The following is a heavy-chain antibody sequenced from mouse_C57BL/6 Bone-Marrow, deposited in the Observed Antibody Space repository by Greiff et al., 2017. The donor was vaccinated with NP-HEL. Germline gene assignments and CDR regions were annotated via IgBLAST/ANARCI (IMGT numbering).Heavy chain of an antibody. D-gene: IGHD1-1*01. CDR3: ARIYYYGSRRDYYAMDY. V-gene: IGHV8-8*01. Sequence: QVTLKESGPGILQPSQTLSLTCSFSGFSLSTFGMGVGWIRQPSGKGLEWLAHIWWDDDKYYNPALKSRLTISKDTSKNQEFLKIANLDTADTATYYCARIYYYGSRRDYYAMDYWGQGTSVTVSS. J-gene: IGHJ4*01. CDR2: IWWDDDK. CDR1: GFSLSTFGMG.